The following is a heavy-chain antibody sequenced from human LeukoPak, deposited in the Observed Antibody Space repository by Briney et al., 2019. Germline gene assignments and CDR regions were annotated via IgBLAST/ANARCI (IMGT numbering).Heavy chain of an antibody. V-gene: IGHV3-7*01. CDR1: TFTFSSYW. CDR2: IKDDGSEK. CDR3: ARRGTYQNWFDP. D-gene: IGHD3-16*01. J-gene: IGHJ5*02. Sequence: GGSLRLSCAASTFTFSSYWMSWVRQAPGKGLDWVATIKDDGSEKYYVDSVSGRFTISRDNAKNSLYLQMNSLRAEDTAVYYCARRGTYQNWFDPWGQGTLVTVSS.